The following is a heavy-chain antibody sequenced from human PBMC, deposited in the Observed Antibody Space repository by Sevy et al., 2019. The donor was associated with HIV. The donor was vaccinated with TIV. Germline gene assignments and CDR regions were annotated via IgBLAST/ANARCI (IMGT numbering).Heavy chain of an antibody. CDR1: GGSISSYY. CDR3: ARELVVSQDRVGAFYI. CDR2: IYYSGST. J-gene: IGHJ3*02. D-gene: IGHD3-22*01. Sequence: SETLSLTCTVSGGSISSYYWSWIRQPPGKGLEWIGYIYYSGSTNYNPSLKSRVTISVDTSKNQFSLKLSSVTAADTAVYYCARELVVSQDRVGAFYIWGQRTMVTVSS. V-gene: IGHV4-59*01.